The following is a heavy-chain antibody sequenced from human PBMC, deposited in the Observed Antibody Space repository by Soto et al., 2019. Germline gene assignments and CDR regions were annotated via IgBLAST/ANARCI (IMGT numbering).Heavy chain of an antibody. V-gene: IGHV1-69*13. Sequence: SVKVSCKASGGTFSSYAISWVRQAPGQGLEWMGGIIPIFGTANYAQKFQGRVTITADESTSTAYMELSSLRSEDTAVYYCAREYSSGWPDYRYYYYGMDVWGQGTTVTVSS. J-gene: IGHJ6*02. CDR2: IIPIFGTA. CDR1: GGTFSSYA. D-gene: IGHD6-19*01. CDR3: AREYSSGWPDYRYYYYGMDV.